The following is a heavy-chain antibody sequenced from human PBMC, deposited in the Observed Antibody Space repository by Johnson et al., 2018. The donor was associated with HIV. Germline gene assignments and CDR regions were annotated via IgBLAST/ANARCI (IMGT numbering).Heavy chain of an antibody. CDR1: GFTFSSYG. CDR3: ARRIAVAGTPPNHYDAFDI. CDR2: IWYDGSNK. D-gene: IGHD6-19*01. Sequence: QVQVVESGGGVVQPGGSLRLSCAASGFTFSSYGMHWVRQAPGKGLEWVAFIWYDGSNKFYADSVKGRFTISRDNAKHSLYLQMNSLRAEDTALYSCARRIAVAGTPPNHYDAFDIWGQGTMVTVSS. J-gene: IGHJ3*02. V-gene: IGHV3-33*03.